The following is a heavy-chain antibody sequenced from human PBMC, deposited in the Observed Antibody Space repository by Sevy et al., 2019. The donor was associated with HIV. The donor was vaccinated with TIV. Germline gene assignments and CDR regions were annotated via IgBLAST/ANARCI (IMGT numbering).Heavy chain of an antibody. CDR1: GFTFDDYA. CDR3: AKDLYPPTTVVTGYFHH. D-gene: IGHD2-21*02. J-gene: IGHJ1*01. V-gene: IGHV3-9*01. CDR2: ITWNRGNI. Sequence: GGSLRLSCAASGFTFDDYAMHWVRQAPGKGLEWVSSITWNRGNIDYADSVKGRFTISRDKAKNSQYLQMNSLRAEDTAFYYCAKDLYPPTTVVTGYFHHWGQGTLVTVSS.